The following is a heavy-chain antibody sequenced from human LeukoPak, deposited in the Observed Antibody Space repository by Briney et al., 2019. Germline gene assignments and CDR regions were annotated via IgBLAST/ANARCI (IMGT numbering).Heavy chain of an antibody. Sequence: ASVKVSCKASGYTFTGYYMHWVRQAPGQGLEWMGWFSAYNGNTNYAQNLQGRVTMTTDTSTNTVYLELRSLTSDDTAVYYCARAGTTLLLDYWGQGTLVTVSS. CDR3: ARAGTTLLLDY. V-gene: IGHV1-18*04. CDR1: GYTFTGYY. J-gene: IGHJ4*02. CDR2: FSAYNGNT. D-gene: IGHD4-11*01.